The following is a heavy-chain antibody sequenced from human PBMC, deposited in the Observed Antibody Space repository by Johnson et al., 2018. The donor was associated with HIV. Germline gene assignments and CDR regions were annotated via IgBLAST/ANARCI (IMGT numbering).Heavy chain of an antibody. V-gene: IGHV3-33*06. J-gene: IGHJ3*02. Sequence: QVLLLESGGGVVQPGRSLRLSCAASGLTFRNYGMHWVRQAPGKGLEWAAVIWYDGSNKYYADSVKGRFTISRDNSKNTLYLQMNSLRAEDTAVYYCAKDRSRGAAGDFDIWGQGTMVTVSS. CDR2: IWYDGSNK. CDR1: GLTFRNYG. D-gene: IGHD6-13*01. CDR3: AKDRSRGAAGDFDI.